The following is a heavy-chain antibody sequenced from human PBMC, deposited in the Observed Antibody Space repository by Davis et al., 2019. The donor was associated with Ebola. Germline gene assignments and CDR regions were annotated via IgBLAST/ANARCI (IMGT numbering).Heavy chain of an antibody. CDR1: GFTFGSFW. D-gene: IGHD3-10*01. J-gene: IGHJ4*02. Sequence: GGSLRLSCAASGFTFGSFWMNWVRQAPEKGLEWVSSISSNDGSTYYADSVKGRFSISTDSAKNSLFLQMNSLRAEDTAVYYCARHGGSGYYYSPDYWGQGTLVTVSS. V-gene: IGHV3-21*01. CDR3: ARHGGSGYYYSPDY. CDR2: ISSNDGST.